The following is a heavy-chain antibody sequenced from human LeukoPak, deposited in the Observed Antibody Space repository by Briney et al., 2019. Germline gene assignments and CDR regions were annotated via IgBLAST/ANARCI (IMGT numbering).Heavy chain of an antibody. Sequence: SVKVSCKASGGTFSSYAISWVRQAPGQGLEWMGRIIPILGIANYAQKFQGRVTITADKSTSTAYMELSSLRSEDTAVYYCARGYSGYDSAFDIWGQGTMVTVSS. V-gene: IGHV1-69*04. CDR3: ARGYSGYDSAFDI. J-gene: IGHJ3*02. D-gene: IGHD5-12*01. CDR2: IIPILGIA. CDR1: GGTFSSYA.